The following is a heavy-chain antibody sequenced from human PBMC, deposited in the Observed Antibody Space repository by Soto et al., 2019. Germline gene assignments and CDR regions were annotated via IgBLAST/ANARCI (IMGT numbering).Heavy chain of an antibody. Sequence: GSLRLSCAASGFFFSTYAMNWVRQAPGKGLEWVSAISSSGDSAYYAESVRGRFTISRDNSINTLYLQMRSLRPEDTAVYFCAHPRGYGVFDAVDIWGQGTMVTVSS. CDR3: AHPRGYGVFDAVDI. V-gene: IGHV3-23*01. J-gene: IGHJ3*02. CDR2: ISSSGDSA. CDR1: GFFFSTYA. D-gene: IGHD4-17*01.